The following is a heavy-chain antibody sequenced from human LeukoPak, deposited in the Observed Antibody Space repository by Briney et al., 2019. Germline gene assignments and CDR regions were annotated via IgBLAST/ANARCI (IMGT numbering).Heavy chain of an antibody. J-gene: IGHJ6*02. D-gene: IGHD3-10*01. CDR3: ARELWFGELYYGMDV. CDR1: GFTFSSYG. Sequence: PGRSLRLSCAASGFTFSSYGMHWVRQAPGKGLEWVAVIWYDGSNEYYADSVKGRFTISRDNSKNTLYLQMNSLRAEDTAVYYCARELWFGELYYGMDVWGQGTTVTVSS. CDR2: IWYDGSNE. V-gene: IGHV3-33*01.